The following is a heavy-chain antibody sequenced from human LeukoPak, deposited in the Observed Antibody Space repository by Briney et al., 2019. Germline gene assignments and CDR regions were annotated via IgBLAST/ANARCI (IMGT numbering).Heavy chain of an antibody. Sequence: GESLKISCKGSGYSFTSYWIGWVRQMPGKGLEWMGIIYPGDSDTRYSPSFQGQVTFSADKSISTAYLQWSSLKASDTAMYYCARHVQQLVRTGFGYYYYMDVWGKGTTVTVSS. CDR3: ARHVQQLVRTGFGYYYYMDV. CDR1: GYSFTSYW. V-gene: IGHV5-51*01. CDR2: IYPGDSDT. D-gene: IGHD6-6*01. J-gene: IGHJ6*03.